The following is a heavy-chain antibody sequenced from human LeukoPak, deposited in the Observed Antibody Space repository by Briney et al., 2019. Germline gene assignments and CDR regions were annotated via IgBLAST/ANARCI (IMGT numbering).Heavy chain of an antibody. Sequence: GASVKVSCKASGYTFTGYYMHWVRQAPGQGLEWMGWINPNSGGTNYAQKFQGRVIMTRDTSISTAYMELSRLRPDDTAVYYCARISGRGAGYSSSWSFDYRGQGTLVTVSS. CDR2: INPNSGGT. J-gene: IGHJ4*02. CDR3: ARISGRGAGYSSSWSFDY. V-gene: IGHV1-2*02. CDR1: GYTFTGYY. D-gene: IGHD6-13*01.